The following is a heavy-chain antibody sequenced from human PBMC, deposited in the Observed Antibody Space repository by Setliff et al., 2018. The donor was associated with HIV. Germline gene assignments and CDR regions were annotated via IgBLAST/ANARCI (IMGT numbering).Heavy chain of an antibody. CDR1: GGSFSGYY. J-gene: IGHJ4*02. Sequence: SETLSLTCAVYGGSFSGYYWTWIRQSPGKGLEWIGEINHSGATTYKPSLKSRATISVDTSKKQFSLKLNSVNTADTATYYCARYSGLGIDYWGQGTLVTVSS. CDR3: ARYSGLGIDY. D-gene: IGHD1-26*01. V-gene: IGHV4-34*01. CDR2: INHSGAT.